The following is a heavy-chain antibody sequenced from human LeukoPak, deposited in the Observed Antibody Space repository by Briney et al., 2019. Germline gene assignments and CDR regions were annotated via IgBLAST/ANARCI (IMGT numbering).Heavy chain of an antibody. J-gene: IGHJ4*02. CDR1: GYTFTSYG. CDR3: ARVWIVGATAEFDY. V-gene: IGHV1-18*01. CDR2: ISAYNGNA. Sequence: GASVKVSCKASGYTFTSYGISWVRQAPGHGLEWMGWISAYNGNANYAQKLQGRVTMTTDTSTSTAYMELRSLRSDDTAVYYCARVWIVGATAEFDYWGQGTLVSVSS. D-gene: IGHD1-26*01.